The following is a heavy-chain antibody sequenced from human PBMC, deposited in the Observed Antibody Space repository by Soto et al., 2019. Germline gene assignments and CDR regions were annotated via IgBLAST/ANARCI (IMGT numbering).Heavy chain of an antibody. CDR2: ISGSGGSA. V-gene: IGHV3-23*01. J-gene: IGHJ4*02. CDR1: GFTFSSYA. Sequence: EVQLLESGGGLVQPGGSLRLSCAASGFTFSSYAMRWVRQAPVKGLEWVSAISGSGGSAYYADSVKGRFNISRVNSKNTLYLQMNSLRAEDTAVYYCARRGSGSYYDYLGQETLFTVSS. D-gene: IGHD1-26*01. CDR3: ARRGSGSYYDY.